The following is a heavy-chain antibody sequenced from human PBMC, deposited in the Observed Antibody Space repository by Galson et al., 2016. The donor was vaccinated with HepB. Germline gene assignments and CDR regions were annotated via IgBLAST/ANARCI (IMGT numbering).Heavy chain of an antibody. V-gene: IGHV3-48*02. CDR3: ARDLRGSSGWYLDY. CDR1: GFTFSSYS. Sequence: SLRLSCAASGFTFSSYSMNWVRQAPGKGLEWISYISSSSSTIYYADSVTGRFTISRDNAKNSLYLQMNSLRDDDTAVYYCARDLRGSSGWYLDYWGQGSLVTVSS. CDR2: ISSSSSTI. D-gene: IGHD6-19*01. J-gene: IGHJ4*02.